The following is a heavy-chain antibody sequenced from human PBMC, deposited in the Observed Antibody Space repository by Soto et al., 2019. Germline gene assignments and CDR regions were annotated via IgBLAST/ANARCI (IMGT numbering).Heavy chain of an antibody. J-gene: IGHJ4*02. Sequence: QVQLVQSGAEVKKPGASVKVSCKASGYTFTLNAIHWVRQAPGQGLEWMGWINTGNGNTKYSQRLQGRVTITRDTSATTGYMELTSLISEDTAVYYCARRNGSSFDYWGQGTLVTVSS. V-gene: IGHV1-3*04. CDR1: GYTFTLNA. CDR2: INTGNGNT. CDR3: ARRNGSSFDY. D-gene: IGHD2-8*01.